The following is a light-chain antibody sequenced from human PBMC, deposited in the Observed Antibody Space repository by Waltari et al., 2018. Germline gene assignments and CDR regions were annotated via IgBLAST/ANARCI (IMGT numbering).Light chain of an antibody. CDR1: QSVSTN. J-gene: IGKJ2*01. Sequence: EIVVTQSPATLYVSPGATATVSCRAIQSVSTNLAWYQHKPGQAPRLLIHAASTRATAIPARFSGSGSGTEFTLTVSSLHSEDSAVYYCQQYNVWPHTFGQGTRLEIK. V-gene: IGKV3-15*01. CDR2: AAS. CDR3: QQYNVWPHT.